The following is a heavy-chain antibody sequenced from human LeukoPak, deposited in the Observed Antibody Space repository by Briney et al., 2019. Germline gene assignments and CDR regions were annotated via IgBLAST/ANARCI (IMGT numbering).Heavy chain of an antibody. V-gene: IGHV3-21*01. Sequence: PGGSLRLSCAASGFTFSSYSMNWVRQAPGKGLDWVSSISSSSSYIYYADSVKGRFTISRDNAKNSLYLQMNSLRAEDTAVYYCARDFLAARGAFDIWGQGTMVTVSS. CDR2: ISSSSSYI. J-gene: IGHJ3*02. CDR1: GFTFSSYS. CDR3: ARDFLAARGAFDI. D-gene: IGHD2/OR15-2a*01.